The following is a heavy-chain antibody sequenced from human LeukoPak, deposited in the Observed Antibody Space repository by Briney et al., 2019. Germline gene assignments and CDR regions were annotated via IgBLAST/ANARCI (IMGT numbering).Heavy chain of an antibody. Sequence: PSETLSLTCTVSGASISSSSYYWGWIRQPPGKGLEWIGSIYYSGSTYYNPSLKSRVTISVDTSKNQFSLKLSSVTAADTAVYYCARQFLGFYRPPDDIWGQGTMVTVSS. V-gene: IGHV4-39*01. CDR2: IYYSGST. CDR3: ARQFLGFYRPPDDI. J-gene: IGHJ3*02. D-gene: IGHD2/OR15-2a*01. CDR1: GASISSSSYY.